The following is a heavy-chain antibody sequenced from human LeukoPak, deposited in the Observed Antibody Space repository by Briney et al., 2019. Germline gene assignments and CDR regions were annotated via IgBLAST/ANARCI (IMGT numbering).Heavy chain of an antibody. D-gene: IGHD2-2*03. V-gene: IGHV3-74*03. J-gene: IGHJ4*02. Sequence: GGSLILSCAAAAFTFSSYWMHWVRQAPGEGLVWVSRINSDGSSTKYADSVKGRFTISRANAKNTLYVQMNNLRAEDTAVYYCARVDPKAPGDYSWGRGTLVTVSS. CDR3: ARVDPKAPGDYS. CDR1: AFTFSSYW. CDR2: INSDGSST.